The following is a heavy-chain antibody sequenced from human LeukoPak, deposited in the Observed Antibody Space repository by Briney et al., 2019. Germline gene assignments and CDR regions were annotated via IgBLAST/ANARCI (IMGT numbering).Heavy chain of an antibody. Sequence: PGGSLRLSCAASGFTFSSYSMNWVRQAPGKGLEWVSSISSSSSYIYYADSVKGRFIISRDNAKNSLYLQINSLRAEDTAVYYCARDPDRVGATPPDYWGQGTLVTVSS. CDR1: GFTFSSYS. CDR2: ISSSSSYI. J-gene: IGHJ4*02. CDR3: ARDPDRVGATPPDY. D-gene: IGHD1-26*01. V-gene: IGHV3-21*01.